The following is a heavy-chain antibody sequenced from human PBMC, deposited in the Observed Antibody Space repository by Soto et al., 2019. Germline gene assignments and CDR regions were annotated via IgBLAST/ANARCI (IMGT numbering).Heavy chain of an antibody. CDR1: GFSLHDYA. V-gene: IGHV3-9*01. J-gene: IGHJ4*02. D-gene: IGHD3-22*01. CDR2: ISWNSGNI. Sequence: GGSLRLSCAASGFSLHDYAMHWVRRAPGKGLEWVSGISWNSGNIEYADSVKGRFTISRDTAKNPLYLQMNSLRTEDTAIYYWAKESSPSYYDTSGYYQGYFDYWGRETLFTVSS. CDR3: AKESSPSYYDTSGYYQGYFDY.